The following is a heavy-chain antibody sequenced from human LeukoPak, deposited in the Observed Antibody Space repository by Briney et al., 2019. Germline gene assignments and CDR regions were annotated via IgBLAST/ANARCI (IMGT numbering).Heavy chain of an antibody. Sequence: SETLSLTCTVSGSSITSTYYWAWLRQPPGKGLEWIATVFQLQTVRSFYNKSLESRVTMSLDTSQNQFSLNLTSVTAAGTALYFCARVLHAPKFIDSWGQGTLVTVSS. J-gene: IGHJ4*02. CDR3: ARVLHAPKFIDS. CDR2: VFQLQTVRS. D-gene: IGHD2-8*01. V-gene: IGHV4-38-2*02. CDR1: GSSITSTYY.